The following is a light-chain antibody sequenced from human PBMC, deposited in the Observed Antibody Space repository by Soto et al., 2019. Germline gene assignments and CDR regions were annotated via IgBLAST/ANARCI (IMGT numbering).Light chain of an antibody. J-gene: IGLJ3*02. CDR3: GSYTSASALV. CDR1: YNDVGGYNY. V-gene: IGLV2-14*01. Sequence: QSVLTQPASVSGSPGQSITISCTGTYNDVGGYNYVSWYQQYPGKAPKLIIYEVSNRPSGVSHRFSGSKSDITASLTISGLQAEDEADYYCGSYTSASALVFGGGTKVTVL. CDR2: EVS.